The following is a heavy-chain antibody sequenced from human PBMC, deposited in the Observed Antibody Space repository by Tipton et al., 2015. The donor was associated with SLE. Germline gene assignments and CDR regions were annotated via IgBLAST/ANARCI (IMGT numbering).Heavy chain of an antibody. Sequence: GLVKPSETLSLTCTVSGGSINNYYWSWIRQPPGKGLEWIGYIYSSGSTNYNPSLKSRVTRSVDTSENQFSLKLSSGSAADTAVYYCARDKYCTGGSCFDWYVDVWGRGTLVTVSS. CDR2: IYSSGST. CDR3: ARDKYCTGGSCFDWYVDV. V-gene: IGHV4-4*08. D-gene: IGHD2-15*01. J-gene: IGHJ2*01. CDR1: GGSINNYY.